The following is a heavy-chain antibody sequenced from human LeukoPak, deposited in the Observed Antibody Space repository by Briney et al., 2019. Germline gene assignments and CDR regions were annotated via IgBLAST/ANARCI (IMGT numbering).Heavy chain of an antibody. CDR1: GYSISSGYD. Sequence: PSETLSLTCTVSGYSISSGYDWGWIRQAPGKGLEWLGSISQSGTTYDNPSLKSRVTMSVDTSKNQFSLKLSSVTAADTAVYYCARGHYYGSGYYYYMDVWGKGTTVTISS. V-gene: IGHV4-38-2*02. J-gene: IGHJ6*03. CDR3: ARGHYYGSGYYYYMDV. CDR2: ISQSGTT. D-gene: IGHD3-10*01.